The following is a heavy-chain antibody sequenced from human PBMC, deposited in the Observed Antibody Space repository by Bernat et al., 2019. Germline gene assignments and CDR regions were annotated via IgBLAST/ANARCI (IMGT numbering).Heavy chain of an antibody. D-gene: IGHD3-3*01. CDR1: GFTFSSYG. Sequence: QVQLVESGGGVVQPGRSLRLSCAASGFTFSSYGMHWVRQAPGKGLEWVAVIWYDGSNKYYADSVKGRFTISRDNYKNTLYLQMNSLRAEDTAVYYCAREDDWSSLDGMDVWGQGTTVTVSS. CDR2: IWYDGSNK. J-gene: IGHJ6*02. CDR3: AREDDWSSLDGMDV. V-gene: IGHV3-33*01.